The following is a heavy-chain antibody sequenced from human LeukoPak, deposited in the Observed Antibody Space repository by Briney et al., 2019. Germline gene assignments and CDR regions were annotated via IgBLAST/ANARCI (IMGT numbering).Heavy chain of an antibody. J-gene: IGHJ4*02. Sequence: ASVKVSCKASGYTFTSYGISWARQPPGQGLEWMGWISAYSGNTNYAQKLQGRVTMTTDTSTSTAYMELRSLRSDDTAVYYCARGRARYYFDYWGQGTLVTVSS. V-gene: IGHV1-18*04. CDR3: ARGRARYYFDY. CDR2: ISAYSGNT. CDR1: GYTFTSYG.